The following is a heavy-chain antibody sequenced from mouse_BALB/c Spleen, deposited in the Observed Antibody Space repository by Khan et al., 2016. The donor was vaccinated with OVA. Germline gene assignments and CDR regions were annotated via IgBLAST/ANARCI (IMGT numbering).Heavy chain of an antibody. J-gene: IGHJ3*01. V-gene: IGHV1-4*01. D-gene: IGHD3-3*01. Sequence: QIQLVQSGAELASPGASVKISCKASGYTFTKYMLHWVKQRPGMGLEWIGYINPRTGYTKYNQKFKDKATLTADKSSSTAYMQLSSLTSEDSAVFSCVNQGRRANWFTYWGQGTLVTVSA. CDR3: VNQGRRANWFTY. CDR2: INPRTGYT. CDR1: GYTFTKYM.